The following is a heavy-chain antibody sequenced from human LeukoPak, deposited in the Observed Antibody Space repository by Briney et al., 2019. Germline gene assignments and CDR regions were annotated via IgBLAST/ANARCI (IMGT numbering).Heavy chain of an antibody. V-gene: IGHV3-33*01. CDR3: ARDEGLTGYSSSWYYFDY. Sequence: PGRSLRLSCAASGFTFSSYGMHWVRQAPGKGLEWVAVIWYDGSNKYYADSVKGRFTISRDNSKNTLYLQMNSLRAEDTAVYCCARDEGLTGYSSSWYYFDYWGQGTLVTVSS. J-gene: IGHJ4*02. D-gene: IGHD6-13*01. CDR2: IWYDGSNK. CDR1: GFTFSSYG.